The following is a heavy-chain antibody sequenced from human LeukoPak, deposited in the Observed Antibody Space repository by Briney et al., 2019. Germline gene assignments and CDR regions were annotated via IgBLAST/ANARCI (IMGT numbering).Heavy chain of an antibody. CDR1: GNYW. CDR2: INSDGSWT. Sequence: GGSLRLSCAASGNYWMHWVRQVPGQGLVWVSHINSDGSWTSYADSVKGRFTISIDNAKNTVYLQMNSLRAEDTAVYYCVSFYETYWGRGTLVTVSS. CDR3: VSFYETY. V-gene: IGHV3-74*01. J-gene: IGHJ4*02. D-gene: IGHD2/OR15-2a*01.